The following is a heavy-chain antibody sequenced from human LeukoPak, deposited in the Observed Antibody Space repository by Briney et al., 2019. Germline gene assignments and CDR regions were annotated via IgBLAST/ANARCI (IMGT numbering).Heavy chain of an antibody. CDR2: INPNIGGT. CDR1: GYTFTGYY. V-gene: IGHV1-2*02. CDR3: ARVRYDFWRGYYLPSSFDP. J-gene: IGHJ5*02. D-gene: IGHD3-3*01. Sequence: EASVKVSCKASGYTFTGYYMHWVRQAPGQGLEWMGWINPNIGGTNYAQKLQGRVTMTTDTSTSTAYMELRSLRSDDTAVYYCARVRYDFWRGYYLPSSFDPWGQGTLVTVSS.